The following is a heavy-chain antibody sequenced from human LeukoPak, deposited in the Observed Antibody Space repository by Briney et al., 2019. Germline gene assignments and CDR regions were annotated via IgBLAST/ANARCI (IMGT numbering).Heavy chain of an antibody. J-gene: IGHJ4*02. Sequence: SETLSLTCTVSGGSISSADYYWSWIRQPPGKGLEWIGYIYYSGSTYYNPSLKSRVTISLDTSKNRFSLKLTSVTAADTAMYYCARVITTGVVPAALAQMFDYWGQGTLVTVSS. CDR2: IYYSGST. CDR3: ARVITTGVVPAALAQMFDY. V-gene: IGHV4-31*03. CDR1: GGSISSADYY. D-gene: IGHD2-2*01.